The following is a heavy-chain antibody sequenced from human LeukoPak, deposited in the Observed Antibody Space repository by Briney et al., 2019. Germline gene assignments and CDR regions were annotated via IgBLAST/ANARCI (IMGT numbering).Heavy chain of an antibody. CDR2: ISGSGGST. V-gene: IGHV3-23*01. D-gene: IGHD3-22*01. CDR3: ANDGAYYDSSTDAFDI. Sequence: GGSLRLSCAASGFTFSSYAMSWVRQAPGKGLEWVSAISGSGGSTYYADSVKGRFTISRDNSKNTLYLQMNSLRAEDTAVYYCANDGAYYDSSTDAFDIWGKGTTVTISS. J-gene: IGHJ3*02. CDR1: GFTFSSYA.